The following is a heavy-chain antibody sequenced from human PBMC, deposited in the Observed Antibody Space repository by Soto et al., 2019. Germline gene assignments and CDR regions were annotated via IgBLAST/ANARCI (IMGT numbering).Heavy chain of an antibody. CDR3: ARETYYYDSSGYYLPFDI. CDR2: IIPIFGTA. CDR1: GGTFSSYA. V-gene: IGHV1-69*13. Sequence: ASVKVSCKASGGTFSSYAISWVRQAPGQGLEWMGGIIPIFGTANYAQKFQGRVTITADESTSTAYMELSSLRSEDTAVYYCARETYYYDSSGYYLPFDIWGQGTMVTVSS. J-gene: IGHJ3*02. D-gene: IGHD3-22*01.